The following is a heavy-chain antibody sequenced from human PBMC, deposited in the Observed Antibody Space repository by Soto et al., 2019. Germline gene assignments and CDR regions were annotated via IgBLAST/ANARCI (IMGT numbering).Heavy chain of an antibody. CDR1: GGSFSGYY. CDR3: ARGRGDGYNQDWYFDL. V-gene: IGHV4-34*01. J-gene: IGHJ2*01. CDR2: INHSGST. D-gene: IGHD3-10*01. Sequence: QVHLQQLGAGLLRPSETLSLTCAVYGGSFSGYYWNWIRQPPGKGLEWIGEINHSGSTNYNPCLKSRVSISVGTSNNQFSLKLSSVTAADTAVYYCARGRGDGYNQDWYFDLWGRGTLVTVSS.